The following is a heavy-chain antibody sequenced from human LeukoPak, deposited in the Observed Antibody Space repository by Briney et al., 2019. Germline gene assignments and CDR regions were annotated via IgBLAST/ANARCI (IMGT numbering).Heavy chain of an antibody. CDR3: ARGAIAAAGRGGFDY. D-gene: IGHD6-13*01. CDR2: IYTSGST. V-gene: IGHV4-61*02. CDR1: GGSISSGSYY. Sequence: SQTLSLTCTVSGGSISSGSYYWSWIRQPAGKGLEWIGRIYTSGSTNYNPSLKSRVTISVDTSKNQFSLKLSSVTAADTAVYYCARGAIAAAGRGGFDYWGQGTLVTVSS. J-gene: IGHJ4*02.